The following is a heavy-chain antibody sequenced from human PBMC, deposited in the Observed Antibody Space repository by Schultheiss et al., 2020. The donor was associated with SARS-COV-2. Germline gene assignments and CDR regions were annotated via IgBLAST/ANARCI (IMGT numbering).Heavy chain of an antibody. Sequence: GGSLRLSCAASGFTFSSYSMNWVRQAPGKGLEWVSAISGSGGSTYYADSVKGRFTISRDNSKNTLYLQMNSLRAEDTAVYYCAKDNGGKGWDYYYGMDVWGQGTTVTVSS. V-gene: IGHV3-23*01. J-gene: IGHJ6*02. CDR2: ISGSGGST. CDR3: AKDNGGKGWDYYYGMDV. CDR1: GFTFSSYS. D-gene: IGHD3-10*01.